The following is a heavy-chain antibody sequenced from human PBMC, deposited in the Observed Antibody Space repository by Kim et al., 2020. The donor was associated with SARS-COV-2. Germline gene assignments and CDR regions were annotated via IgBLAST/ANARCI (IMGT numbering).Heavy chain of an antibody. CDR3: ARAGGIAAAGTGGSYCDY. CDR2: INPNSGGT. CDR1: GYTFTGYY. V-gene: IGHV1-2*02. Sequence: ASVKVSCKASGYTFTGYYMHWVRQAPGQGLEWMGWINPNSGGTNYAQKFQGRVTMTRDTSISTAYMELSRLRSDDTAVYYCARAGGIAAAGTGGSYCDYWGQGTLVTVSS. J-gene: IGHJ4*02. D-gene: IGHD6-13*01.